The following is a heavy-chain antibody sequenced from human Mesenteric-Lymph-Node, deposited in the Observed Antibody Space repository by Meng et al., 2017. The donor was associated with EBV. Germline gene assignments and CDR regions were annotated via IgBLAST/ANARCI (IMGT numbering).Heavy chain of an antibody. CDR2: INHSGST. J-gene: IGHJ5*02. D-gene: IGHD3-16*01. Sequence: QVQLQQCGAGLLKPSETLSLTCDVYGGSFSGYYWSWIRQPPGKGLEWIGEINHSGSTNYNPSLKSRVTISVDTSKNQFSLKLSSVTAADTAVYYCARGRSYVSGVIDPWGQGTLVTVSS. V-gene: IGHV4-34*01. CDR3: ARGRSYVSGVIDP. CDR1: GGSFSGYY.